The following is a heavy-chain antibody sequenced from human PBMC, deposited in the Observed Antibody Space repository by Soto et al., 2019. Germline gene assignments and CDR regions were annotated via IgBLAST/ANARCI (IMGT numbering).Heavy chain of an antibody. D-gene: IGHD4-17*01. CDR1: GGSISSIIYY. CDR3: AIFREFYGDSPMDV. V-gene: IGHV4-39*01. J-gene: IGHJ6*02. Sequence: SDTLSLTCTVSGGSISSIIYYWGWIRQPPGKGLEWIGSIYYSGSTYYNPSLKSRVTISVDTSKNQFSLKLSSVTAADTAVYYCAIFREFYGDSPMDVWGQGTTVTVSS. CDR2: IYYSGST.